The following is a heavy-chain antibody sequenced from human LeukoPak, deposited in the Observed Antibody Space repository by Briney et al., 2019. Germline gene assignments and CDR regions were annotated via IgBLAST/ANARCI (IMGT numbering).Heavy chain of an antibody. Sequence: TSETLSLTCTVSGGSISSSSYYWGWIRQPPGKGLEWIGSIYYSGSTYYNPSLKSRVTISVDTSKNQFSLKLSSVTAADAAVYYCARRLAAITSRWFDPWGQGTLVTVSS. CDR1: GGSISSSSYY. CDR2: IYYSGST. J-gene: IGHJ5*02. D-gene: IGHD2-15*01. CDR3: ARRLAAITSRWFDP. V-gene: IGHV4-39*01.